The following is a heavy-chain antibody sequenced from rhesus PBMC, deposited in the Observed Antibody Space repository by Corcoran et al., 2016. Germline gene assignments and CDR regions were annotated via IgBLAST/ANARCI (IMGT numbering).Heavy chain of an antibody. V-gene: IGHV1-111*02. CDR2: VDPEDGEA. Sequence: EVQLVQSGAEVKKPGASVKISCKASGYTFTDYYLHWVRQAPGQGLEWVGRVDPEDGEAIHAQKFQDRVTITAYTSTDTAYMELSSLRSEDTAVYYCATDSYGSSNFDYWGQGVLVTVSS. D-gene: IGHD4-29*01. CDR3: ATDSYGSSNFDY. J-gene: IGHJ4*01. CDR1: GYTFTDYY.